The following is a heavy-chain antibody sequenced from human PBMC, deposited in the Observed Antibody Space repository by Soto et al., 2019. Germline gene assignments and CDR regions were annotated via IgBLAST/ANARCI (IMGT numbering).Heavy chain of an antibody. CDR3: ARQFYYDGSSYNWFDP. D-gene: IGHD3-16*01. Sequence: PSETLSLTCTVSGTSISTYYWSWIRQPPGKALELIGYIYYSGGTNYNPSLKSRVTMSVDTSKNQFSLKLSSVTAADTAVYYCARQFYYDGSSYNWFDPWGQGTLVTVSS. CDR2: IYYSGGT. V-gene: IGHV4-59*08. CDR1: GTSISTYY. J-gene: IGHJ5*02.